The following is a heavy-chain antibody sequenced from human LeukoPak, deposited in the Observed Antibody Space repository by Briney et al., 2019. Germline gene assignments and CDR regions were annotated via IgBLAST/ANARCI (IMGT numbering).Heavy chain of an antibody. CDR1: GDSISTTNYY. D-gene: IGHD3-3*01. Sequence: SETLSLTCAVSGDSISTTNYYWGWIRQPPGKGLEWIGIIYYSGITHYNPSLKSRVTILVDTSKNQFSLKLSSVTDADTAMYYCARVRRSLNWFDSWGQGTLVTVSS. CDR2: IYYSGIT. V-gene: IGHV4-39*01. CDR3: ARVRRSLNWFDS. J-gene: IGHJ5*01.